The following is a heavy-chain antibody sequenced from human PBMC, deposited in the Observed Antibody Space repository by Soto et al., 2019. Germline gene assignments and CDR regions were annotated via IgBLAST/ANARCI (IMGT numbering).Heavy chain of an antibody. CDR1: GGTFRSYA. V-gene: IGHV1-69*13. J-gene: IGHJ4*02. Sequence: SVKVSCKASGGTFRSYAFSWVRQAPGHGLEWMGGIIPLFGTTNYAQKFQGRVTITADESTSTAYMELSSLKSEDTAVYYCAKDSDYSYDYWGQGTLVTVSS. D-gene: IGHD4-4*01. CDR3: AKDSDYSYDY. CDR2: IIPLFGTT.